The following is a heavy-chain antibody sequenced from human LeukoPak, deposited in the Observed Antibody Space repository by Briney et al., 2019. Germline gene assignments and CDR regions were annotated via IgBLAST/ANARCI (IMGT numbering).Heavy chain of an antibody. D-gene: IGHD5-12*01. Sequence: GGSLRLSCAASGFTFSSYSMNWVRQAPGKGLEWVSSISSSSSYIYYADSVKGRLTISRDNAKNSLYLQMNSLRAEDTAVYYCAREDRVAALYGMDVWGQGTTVTVSS. V-gene: IGHV3-21*01. CDR1: GFTFSSYS. CDR3: AREDRVAALYGMDV. CDR2: ISSSSSYI. J-gene: IGHJ6*02.